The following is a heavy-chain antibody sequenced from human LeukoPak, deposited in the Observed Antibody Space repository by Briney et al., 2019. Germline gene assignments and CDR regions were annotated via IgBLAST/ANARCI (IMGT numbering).Heavy chain of an antibody. CDR3: ARDQLPDPH. D-gene: IGHD1-1*01. CDR1: GCTFSSYA. CDR2: IKPDGSEK. Sequence: GGSLRLSCAVSGCTFSSYAMTWVRQTPRKGLEWVANIKPDGSEKYYVDSVRGRFIISRDNAKNSLHLQMNSLRAEDTAVYYCARDQLPDPHWGQGTLVTVSS. J-gene: IGHJ1*01. V-gene: IGHV3-7*01.